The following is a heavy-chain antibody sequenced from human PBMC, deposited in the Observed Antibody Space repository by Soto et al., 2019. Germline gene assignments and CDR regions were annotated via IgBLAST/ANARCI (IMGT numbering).Heavy chain of an antibody. V-gene: IGHV4-61*01. J-gene: IGHJ4*02. CDR3: ARVLWTATVTVFDN. D-gene: IGHD1-26*01. CDR1: GGSVSSGSYY. Sequence: QVQLQESGPGLVKPSETLSLTCIVSGGSVSSGSYYWSWIRQPPGKGLEWIGFMYHSGSSNYNPSLKSRVTRSLDTSKNQYSLKVSSVTAADTAVYFCARVLWTATVTVFDNWGQGTLVTVAS. CDR2: MYHSGSS.